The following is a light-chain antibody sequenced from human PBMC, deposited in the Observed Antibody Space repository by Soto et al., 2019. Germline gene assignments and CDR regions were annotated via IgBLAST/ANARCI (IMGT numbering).Light chain of an antibody. J-gene: IGLJ1*01. CDR1: SSDVGSYDF. V-gene: IGLV2-14*01. CDR3: SSYRTGGPFV. CDR2: EVS. Sequence: QSALTQPASVSGSPGQSITISCTGTSSDVGSYDFVSWYQQHPGKAPKLMIYEVSNRPSGVSSRFSGSKSGNTASLTISGLQAEDEADYYCSSYRTGGPFVFGTGTKVTVL.